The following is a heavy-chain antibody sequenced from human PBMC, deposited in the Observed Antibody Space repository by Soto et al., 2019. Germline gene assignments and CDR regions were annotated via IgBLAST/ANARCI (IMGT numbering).Heavy chain of an antibody. CDR1: GGTFSSYA. CDR3: ARAPYYYDSRAYYGMDV. D-gene: IGHD3-22*01. J-gene: IGHJ6*02. CDR2: IIPIFGTA. Sequence: ASVKVSCKASGGTFSSYAISWVRQAPGQGLEWMGGIIPIFGTANYAQKFQGRVTITADESTSTAYMELSSLRSEDTAVYYCARAPYYYDSRAYYGMDVWGQGTTVTVSS. V-gene: IGHV1-69*13.